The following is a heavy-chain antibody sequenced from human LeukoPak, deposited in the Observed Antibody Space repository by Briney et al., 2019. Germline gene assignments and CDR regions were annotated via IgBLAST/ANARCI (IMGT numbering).Heavy chain of an antibody. CDR2: IFSNGDT. J-gene: IGHJ4*02. CDR1: EFTVSRNY. Sequence: SGGSLRLSCTASEFTVSRNYMLWVRQAPGKGLEWVSLIFSNGDTHYADSVKGRFTISRDTSKNTVSLQINSLRVEDTAMYYCPRDQMNYWGQGTLVTVSS. D-gene: IGHD5-24*01. V-gene: IGHV3-53*01. CDR3: PRDQMNY.